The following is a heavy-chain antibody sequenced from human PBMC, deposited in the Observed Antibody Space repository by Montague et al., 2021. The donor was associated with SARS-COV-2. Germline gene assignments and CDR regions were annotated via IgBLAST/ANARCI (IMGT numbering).Heavy chain of an antibody. CDR1: GFSLSTPNVG. Sequence: PALVKPTQTLTLTCTFSGFSLSTPNVGVGWIRQPPGKALEWLALIYSNDDKRYSPSLQSRLTITKDTSKNQVVLSLTNVDPVDTATYYCAHLIRYYDIFTCFPVGPWGQGTQVTVSS. CDR2: IYSNDDK. CDR3: AHLIRYYDIFTCFPVGP. J-gene: IGHJ5*01. D-gene: IGHD3-9*01. V-gene: IGHV2-5*01.